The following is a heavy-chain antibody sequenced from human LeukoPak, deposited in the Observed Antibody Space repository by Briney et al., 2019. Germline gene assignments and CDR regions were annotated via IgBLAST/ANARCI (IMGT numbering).Heavy chain of an antibody. CDR2: ISGSGGRI. J-gene: IGHJ4*02. CDR3: AKDQGRGGFGLDC. Sequence: PGGSLRLSCAASGLTFSNYEMNWVRQAPGKGLEWISFISGSGGRIYYADSVNGRFTISRDNAKNSLYLQMNNLRAEDTAVYYCAKDQGRGGFGLDCWGQGTLVTVSS. CDR1: GLTFSNYE. D-gene: IGHD3-16*01. V-gene: IGHV3-48*03.